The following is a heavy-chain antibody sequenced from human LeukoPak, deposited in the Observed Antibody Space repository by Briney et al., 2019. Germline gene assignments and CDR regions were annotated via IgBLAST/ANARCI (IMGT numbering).Heavy chain of an antibody. V-gene: IGHV3-23*01. D-gene: IGHD3-22*01. Sequence: PGGSLRLSCAASGFTFSSYAMSWFRQAPGKGRKGFSAISGSGGSTYYADSVEGRFTVSRDNSKNTLYLQMNSLRAEDTAVYYCAKDPTYYYDSSGELFDYWGQGTLVTVSS. CDR1: GFTFSSYA. CDR3: AKDPTYYYDSSGELFDY. CDR2: ISGSGGST. J-gene: IGHJ4*02.